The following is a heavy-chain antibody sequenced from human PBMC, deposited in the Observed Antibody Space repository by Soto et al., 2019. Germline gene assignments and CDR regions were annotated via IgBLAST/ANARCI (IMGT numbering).Heavy chain of an antibody. D-gene: IGHD6-19*01. J-gene: IGHJ6*02. Sequence: PGESLKISCKGSGYSFTSYWIGWVRQMPGKGLEWMGIIYPGDSDTRYSPSFQGQVTISADKSISTAYLQWSSLKASDTAMYYCARLDRSVAGTGGHYYYYGMDVWGQGTTVTVSS. V-gene: IGHV5-51*01. CDR3: ARLDRSVAGTGGHYYYYGMDV. CDR1: GYSFTSYW. CDR2: IYPGDSDT.